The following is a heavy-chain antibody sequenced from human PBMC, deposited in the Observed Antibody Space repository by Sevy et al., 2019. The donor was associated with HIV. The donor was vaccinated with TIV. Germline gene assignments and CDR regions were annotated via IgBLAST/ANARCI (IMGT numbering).Heavy chain of an antibody. CDR1: GYTLTELS. CDR2: FDPEDGET. D-gene: IGHD1-1*01. CDR3: AMGPETGTVYYFDY. J-gene: IGHJ4*02. V-gene: IGHV1-24*01. Sequence: ASVKVSCKVSGYTLTELSRHWVRQAPGKGLEWMGGFDPEDGETIYAQKFQGRVTMTEDTSTDTAYMELSSLRSEDTAVYYCAMGPETGTVYYFDYWGQGTLVTVSS.